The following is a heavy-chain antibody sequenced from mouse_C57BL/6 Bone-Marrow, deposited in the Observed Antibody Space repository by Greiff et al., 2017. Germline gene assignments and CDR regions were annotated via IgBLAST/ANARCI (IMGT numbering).Heavy chain of an antibody. D-gene: IGHD1-1*01. CDR3: ASWLITTVVARDFDV. J-gene: IGHJ1*03. CDR2: INPYNGGT. Sequence: EVQLQQSGPVLVKPGASVKMSCKASGYTFTDYYMNWVKQSHGKSLEWIGVINPYNGGTSYNQKFKGKATLTVDKSSSTAYMELNSLTSEDSAVYYCASWLITTVVARDFDVWGTGTTVTVSS. CDR1: GYTFTDYY. V-gene: IGHV1-19*01.